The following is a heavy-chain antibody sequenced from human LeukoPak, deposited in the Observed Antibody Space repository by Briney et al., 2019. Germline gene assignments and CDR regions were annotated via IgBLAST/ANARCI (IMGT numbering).Heavy chain of an antibody. D-gene: IGHD5-12*01. J-gene: IGHJ4*02. V-gene: IGHV3-15*01. CDR1: GFPFTNAC. Sequence: GGSLRLSCAASGFPFTNACMSWVRRAPGKGLEWVSRIRSKNNGGATDYAAPVRGRFSISRDDSKSTLYLQMNSLKTEDTAVYYCTTDPGYRGLYYFDYWGQGTLVTVSS. CDR2: IRSKNNGGAT. CDR3: TTDPGYRGLYYFDY.